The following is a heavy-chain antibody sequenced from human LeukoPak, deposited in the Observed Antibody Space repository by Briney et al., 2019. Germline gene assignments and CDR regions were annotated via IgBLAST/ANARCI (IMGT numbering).Heavy chain of an antibody. J-gene: IGHJ4*02. CDR3: AKDLEYCSGGSCYAES. V-gene: IGHV3-23*01. CDR2: ISDSGRST. D-gene: IGHD2-15*01. CDR1: GFTFNNYA. Sequence: PGGSLRLSCVASGFTFNNYAMSWLRQAPGAGLEWVSVISDSGRSTYYVDSVKGRFTVSRDNSKNTVHLQMNSLRVEDTAIYYCAKDLEYCSGGSCYAESWGQGTLVTVSS.